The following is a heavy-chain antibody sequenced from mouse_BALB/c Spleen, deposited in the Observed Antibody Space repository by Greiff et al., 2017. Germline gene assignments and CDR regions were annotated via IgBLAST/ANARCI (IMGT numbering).Heavy chain of an antibody. J-gene: IGHJ3*01. CDR3: AREGYDYDGWFAY. D-gene: IGHD2-4*01. V-gene: IGHV5-6-5*01. CDR2: ISSGGST. Sequence: DVKLVESGGGLVKPGGSLKLSCAASGFTFSSYAMSWVRQTPEKRLEWVASISSGGSTYYPDSVKGRFTISRDNARNILYLQMSSLRSEDTAMYYCAREGYDYDGWFAYWGQGTLVTVSA. CDR1: GFTFSSYA.